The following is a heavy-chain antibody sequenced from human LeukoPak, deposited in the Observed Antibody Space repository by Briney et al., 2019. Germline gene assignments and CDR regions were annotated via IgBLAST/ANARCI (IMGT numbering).Heavy chain of an antibody. D-gene: IGHD2-15*01. J-gene: IGHJ5*02. V-gene: IGHV1-69*13. CDR2: IIPIFGTA. Sequence: SXXVSXKAXGGTXSSYAIXXVRQAPGQGLEWMGXIIPIFGTANYAQKFQGRVTITADESTSTAYMELSSLRSEDTAVYYCARDACSGGSCYLSWFDPWGQGTLVTVSS. CDR1: GGTXSSYA. CDR3: ARDACSGGSCYLSWFDP.